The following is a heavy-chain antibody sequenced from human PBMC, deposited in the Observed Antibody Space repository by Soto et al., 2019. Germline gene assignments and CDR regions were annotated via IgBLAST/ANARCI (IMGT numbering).Heavy chain of an antibody. Sequence: SETLSLTCTVSGGAINSYYWTWIRQPAGKGLEWIGRIYSSGSTKYNPSLQSRVTMSLDTSKNQFSLRLTSVTATDTAVYYCARGQRFSDWFDPWGQGTLVTVS. V-gene: IGHV4-4*07. CDR1: GGAINSYY. CDR3: ARGQRFSDWFDP. J-gene: IGHJ5*02. CDR2: IYSSGST. D-gene: IGHD3-3*01.